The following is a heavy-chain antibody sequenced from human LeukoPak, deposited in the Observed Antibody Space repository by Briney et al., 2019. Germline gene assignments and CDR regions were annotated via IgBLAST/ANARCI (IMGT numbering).Heavy chain of an antibody. J-gene: IGHJ4*02. CDR3: ASGDYYDSSDFDY. V-gene: IGHV1-69*05. D-gene: IGHD3-22*01. CDR1: VWTFRSYA. CDR2: IIPIFGTA. Sequence: SVNVSCKASVWTFRSYATSWLRQAPAQGLDGMGRIIPIFGTANYAQKFQGRVTITTDESTSTAYMELSSLRSEATAVYYCASGDYYDSSDFDYWGQGTLVTVSS.